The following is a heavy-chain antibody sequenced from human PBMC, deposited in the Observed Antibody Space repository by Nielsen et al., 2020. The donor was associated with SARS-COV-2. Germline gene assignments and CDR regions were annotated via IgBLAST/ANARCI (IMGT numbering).Heavy chain of an antibody. Sequence: SETLSLTCAISGDSVSSDSAAWNWIRQSPSRGLEWLGRTFYRSKWFNDYAISVKSRITISPDTSKNQFSLQLNSVTPEDTAVYYCSRSSWNDVRDAFDIWGQGAPVTVSS. D-gene: IGHD1-1*01. CDR1: GDSVSSDSAA. CDR2: TFYRSKWFN. CDR3: SRSSWNDVRDAFDI. J-gene: IGHJ3*02. V-gene: IGHV6-1*01.